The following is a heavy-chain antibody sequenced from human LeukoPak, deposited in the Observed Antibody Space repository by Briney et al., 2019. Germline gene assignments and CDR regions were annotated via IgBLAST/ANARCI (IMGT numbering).Heavy chain of an antibody. J-gene: IGHJ3*02. CDR2: ISWNSGSI. D-gene: IGHD1-26*01. Sequence: GRSLRLSCAASGFTFDDYAMHWVRQAPGKGLEWVSGISWNSGSIGYADSVKGRFTISRDNAKNSLYLQMNSLRAEDTALYYCAKDSGGSLGSAFDTWGQGTMVTVSS. CDR3: AKDSGGSLGSAFDT. V-gene: IGHV3-9*01. CDR1: GFTFDDYA.